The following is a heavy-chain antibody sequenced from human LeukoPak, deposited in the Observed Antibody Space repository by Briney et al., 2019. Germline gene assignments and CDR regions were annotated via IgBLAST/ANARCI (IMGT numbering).Heavy chain of an antibody. D-gene: IGHD5-18*01. CDR3: ARAPGYSYGANWFDP. Sequence: ASVKVSCKASGYTFTGYYMHWVRQAPGQGLEWMGWINPNRGGTNYAQKFQGRVTMTRDTSISTAYMELSRLRSDDTAVYYCARAPGYSYGANWFDPWGQGTLVTVSS. CDR2: INPNRGGT. V-gene: IGHV1-2*02. J-gene: IGHJ5*02. CDR1: GYTFTGYY.